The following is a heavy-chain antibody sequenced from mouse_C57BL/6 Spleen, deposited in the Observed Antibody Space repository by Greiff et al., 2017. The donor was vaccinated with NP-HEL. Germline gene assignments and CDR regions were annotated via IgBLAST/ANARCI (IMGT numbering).Heavy chain of an antibody. CDR2: IYPGDGDT. D-gene: IGHD2-4*01. CDR3: ARGGYDYDNY. CDR1: GYAFSSSW. V-gene: IGHV1-82*01. J-gene: IGHJ2*01. Sequence: QVQLQQSGPELVKPGASVKISCKASGYAFSSSWMNWVKQRPGKGLEWIGRIYPGDGDTNYNGKFKGKATLTADKSSSTAYMQLSSLTSEDSAVYFCARGGYDYDNYWGQGTTLTVSS.